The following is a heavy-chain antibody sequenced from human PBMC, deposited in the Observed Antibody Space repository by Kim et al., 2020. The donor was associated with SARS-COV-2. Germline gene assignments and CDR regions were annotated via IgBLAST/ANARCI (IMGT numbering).Heavy chain of an antibody. J-gene: IGHJ4*02. CDR2: ISGSGGST. CDR1: GFTFSSYA. V-gene: IGHV3-23*01. Sequence: GGSLRLSCAASGFTFSSYAMSWVRQAPGKGLEWVSAISGSGGSTYYADSVKGRFTISRDNSKNTLYLQMNSLRAEDTAVYYCAKDPTLWFGELLYEGFQSYWGQGTLVTVSS. CDR3: AKDPTLWFGELLYEGFQSY. D-gene: IGHD3-10*01.